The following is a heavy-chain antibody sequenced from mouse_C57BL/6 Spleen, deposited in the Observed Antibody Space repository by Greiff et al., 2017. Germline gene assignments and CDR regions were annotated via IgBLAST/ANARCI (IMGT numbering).Heavy chain of an antibody. Sequence: QVQLQQSGAELVRPGASVTLSCKASGYTFTDYEMHWVKQTPVHGLEWIGAIDPETGGTAYNQKFKGMAILTADKSSSTAYMELRSLTSEDSAVYYCTRYGYHAMDYWGQGTSVTVSS. CDR2: IDPETGGT. D-gene: IGHD1-1*02. CDR3: TRYGYHAMDY. V-gene: IGHV1-15*01. CDR1: GYTFTDYE. J-gene: IGHJ4*01.